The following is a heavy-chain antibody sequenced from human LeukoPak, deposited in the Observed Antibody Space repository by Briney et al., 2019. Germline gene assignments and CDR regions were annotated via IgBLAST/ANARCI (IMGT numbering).Heavy chain of an antibody. Sequence: PGGSLRLSCAASGFTFSSNWMSWVRQAPGKGLEWVANIRQDGSDKYYMDSVEGRFTISRDNAKNSLSLQMNSLRVEDTAVYYCARDRDCGDGGCYPHFDYWGQGVRVTVSS. J-gene: IGHJ4*02. D-gene: IGHD2-15*01. CDR2: IRQDGSDK. V-gene: IGHV3-7*01. CDR3: ARDRDCGDGGCYPHFDY. CDR1: GFTFSSNW.